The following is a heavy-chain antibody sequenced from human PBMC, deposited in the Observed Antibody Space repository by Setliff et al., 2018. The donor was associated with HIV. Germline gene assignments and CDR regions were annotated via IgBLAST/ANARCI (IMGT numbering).Heavy chain of an antibody. Sequence: SETLSLTCAVSGDSVSSYYWTWIRQPPGKGLEWIGYFYYSGGTRYNPSLESRVTISVDMSKNQFSLKLSSVTAVDTAVYYCARGLGRGSSEYYYYYYYMDVWGKGTTVTVSS. J-gene: IGHJ6*03. D-gene: IGHD2-2*01. V-gene: IGHV4-59*02. CDR3: ARGLGRGSSEYYYYYYYMDV. CDR2: FYYSGGT. CDR1: GDSVSSYY.